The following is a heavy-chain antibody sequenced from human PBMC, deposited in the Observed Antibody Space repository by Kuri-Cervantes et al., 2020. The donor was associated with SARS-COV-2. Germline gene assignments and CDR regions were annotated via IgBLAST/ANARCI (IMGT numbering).Heavy chain of an antibody. Sequence: GESLKISCAASGFTFSSYSMNWVRQAPGKGLEWVSSISSSSSYIYYADSVKGRFTISRDNAKNSLYLQMNSLRAEDTAVYYCASWDSSSWETRHCWGQGTLVTVSS. D-gene: IGHD6-13*01. V-gene: IGHV3-21*01. J-gene: IGHJ4*02. CDR2: ISSSSSYI. CDR1: GFTFSSYS. CDR3: ASWDSSSWETRHC.